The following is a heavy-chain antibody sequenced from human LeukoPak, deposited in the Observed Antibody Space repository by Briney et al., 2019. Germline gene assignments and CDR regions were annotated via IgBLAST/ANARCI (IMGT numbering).Heavy chain of an antibody. CDR1: GFTFSKYG. CDR2: IRYDGSHR. J-gene: IGHJ6*03. Sequence: GGSLRLSCAASGFTFSKYGMHWVRQAPGKGLEWLTFIRYDGSHRYSADSVQGRFAISRDNSKNTLFLQMNSLRGEDTAVYYCAKSPGCSSTSCFYYMDVWGKGTTVTASS. V-gene: IGHV3-30*02. CDR3: AKSPGCSSTSCFYYMDV. D-gene: IGHD2-2*01.